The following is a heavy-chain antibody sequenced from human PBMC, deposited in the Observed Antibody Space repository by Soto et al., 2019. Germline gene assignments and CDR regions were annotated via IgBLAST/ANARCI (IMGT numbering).Heavy chain of an antibody. D-gene: IGHD3-9*01. Sequence: ASVKGSCKASGYTFTGDYMHWVRQAPGQGLEWMGWINPNSGGTNYAQKFQGRVTMTRDTSISTAYMELSRLRSDDTAVYYCARDNDILTGYYKQPDFDYWGQGTLVTVSS. J-gene: IGHJ4*02. CDR3: ARDNDILTGYYKQPDFDY. V-gene: IGHV1-2*02. CDR1: GYTFTGDY. CDR2: INPNSGGT.